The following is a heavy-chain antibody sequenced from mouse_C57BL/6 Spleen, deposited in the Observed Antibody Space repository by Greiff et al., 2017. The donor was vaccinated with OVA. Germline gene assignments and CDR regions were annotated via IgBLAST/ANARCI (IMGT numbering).Heavy chain of an antibody. D-gene: IGHD1-1*01. V-gene: IGHV1-55*01. Sequence: VQLQQPGAELVKPGASVKMSCKASGYTFTSYWITWVKQRPGQGLEWIGAIYPGSGSTNYNEKFKSKATLTVDTSSSTAYMQLSILTSEDAAVDYCERFGATGVATDAMDYWGQGTSVTVAS. CDR2: IYPGSGST. J-gene: IGHJ4*01. CDR3: ERFGATGVATDAMDY. CDR1: GYTFTSYW.